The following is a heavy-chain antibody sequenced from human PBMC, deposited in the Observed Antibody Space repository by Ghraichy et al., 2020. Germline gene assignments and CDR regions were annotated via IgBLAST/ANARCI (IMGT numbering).Heavy chain of an antibody. CDR1: GFTFAGSG. CDR3: AKNSGDSSYSGPQY. CDR2: LSGGGDTT. Sequence: GGSLRLSCAASGFTFAGSGMSWVRQAPGKGPEWVSVLSGGGDTTFYADSVKGRFTISRDNSRNIVYLEMNSLRAEDTAIYYCAKNSGDSSYSGPQYWGQGTLVTGSS. D-gene: IGHD2-15*01. J-gene: IGHJ4*02. V-gene: IGHV3-23*01.